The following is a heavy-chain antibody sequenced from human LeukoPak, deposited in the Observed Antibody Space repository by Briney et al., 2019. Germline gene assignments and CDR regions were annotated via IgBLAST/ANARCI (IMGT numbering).Heavy chain of an antibody. CDR3: ARDYYDSSAGDA. CDR1: GYTFTGYY. CDR2: INPNSGGT. J-gene: IGHJ5*02. Sequence: ASVKVFCKASGYTFTGYYMHWVRQAPGQGLEWMGWINPNSGGTNYAQKFQGTVTMTRDTSISTAYMELSRLRSDDTAVYYCARDYYDSSAGDAWGQGTLVTVSS. D-gene: IGHD3-22*01. V-gene: IGHV1-2*02.